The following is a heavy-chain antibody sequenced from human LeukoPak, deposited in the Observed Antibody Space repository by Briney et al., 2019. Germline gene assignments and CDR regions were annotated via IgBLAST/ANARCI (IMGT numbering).Heavy chain of an antibody. V-gene: IGHV3-7*01. CDR1: GFTFSSYW. CDR2: IKQDGSEK. CDR3: ARSGIAARRGADY. J-gene: IGHJ4*02. D-gene: IGHD6-6*01. Sequence: PGGSLRLSCAASGFTFSSYWMSWVRLAPGKGLEWVANIKQDGSEKYYVDSVKGRFTISRDNAKNSLYLQMNSLRAEDTAVYYCARSGIAARRGADYWGQGTLVTVSS.